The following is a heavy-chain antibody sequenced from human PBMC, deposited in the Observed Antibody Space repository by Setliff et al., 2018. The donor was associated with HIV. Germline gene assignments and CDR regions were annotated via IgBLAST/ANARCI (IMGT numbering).Heavy chain of an antibody. J-gene: IGHJ6*03. D-gene: IGHD3-10*01. CDR3: ASLDGSESPYTYYYYMDV. Sequence: SETLSLTCTVSGGSISTSRYYWGWIRQPPGKGLEWIGSINYRGNTYYNPSLKSRAAISVDTSKNQISLKLSSVTAADTAVYYCASLDGSESPYTYYYYMDVWGEGTAVTVSS. CDR2: INYRGNT. CDR1: GGSISTSRYY. V-gene: IGHV4-39*01.